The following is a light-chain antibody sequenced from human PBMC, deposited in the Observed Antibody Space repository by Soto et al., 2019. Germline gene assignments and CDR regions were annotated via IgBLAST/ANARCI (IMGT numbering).Light chain of an antibody. J-gene: IGKJ4*01. V-gene: IGKV3-20*01. CDR2: GAS. Sequence: EMVVTQSPGTLSLSPGERATLSCRASQSDTNAHLTWYQQKPGQAPRLLIYGASTRATGIPDRFSGSGSGTDFTLTISRVEPEDFAVYYCHYYGGPFGGGTKIEIK. CDR1: QSDTNAH. CDR3: HYYGGP.